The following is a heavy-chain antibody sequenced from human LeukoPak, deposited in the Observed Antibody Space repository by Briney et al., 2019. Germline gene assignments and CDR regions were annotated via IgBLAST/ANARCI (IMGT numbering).Heavy chain of an antibody. CDR2: IYPGDSDT. CDR3: ARQGYSSSWSSGGGEGFWFDP. Sequence: GESLKISCKGSGYSFTSYWIGWVRQMPGKGLEWMGIIYPGDSDTRYSPSFQGQVTISADKSISTAYLQWSSLKASDTAMYYCARQGYSSSWSSGGGEGFWFDPWGQGTLVTVSS. J-gene: IGHJ5*02. V-gene: IGHV5-51*01. D-gene: IGHD6-13*01. CDR1: GYSFTSYW.